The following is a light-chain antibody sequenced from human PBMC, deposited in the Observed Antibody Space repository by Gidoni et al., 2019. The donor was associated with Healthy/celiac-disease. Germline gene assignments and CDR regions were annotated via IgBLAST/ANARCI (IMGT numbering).Light chain of an antibody. CDR3: QQRSNWPPIT. J-gene: IGKJ5*01. Sequence: EIVLTQSPATLSLFPGERATLSCRASQSFSSYLAWYQQKPGQGPRLLIYDASNRATGIPARCSGSGSGTDFTLTISSLEPEDFAVYYCQQRSNWPPITFGQGTRLEIK. CDR2: DAS. CDR1: QSFSSY. V-gene: IGKV3-11*01.